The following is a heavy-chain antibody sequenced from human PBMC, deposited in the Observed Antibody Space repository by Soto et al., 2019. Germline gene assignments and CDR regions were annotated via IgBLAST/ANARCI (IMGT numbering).Heavy chain of an antibody. Sequence: QEQLVESGGGVVQAGRSLRLSCAASGFTFSFFGMHWVRQAPGKGLEWVAVISYDGSEKYYADSVKGRFTMSRDNSKNMVYLEMSSLRPEHTSVYYCAKERRYSFDAFDIWGHGTMVTVSS. J-gene: IGHJ3*02. D-gene: IGHD5-12*01. CDR3: AKERRYSFDAFDI. CDR2: ISYDGSEK. V-gene: IGHV3-30*18. CDR1: GFTFSFFG.